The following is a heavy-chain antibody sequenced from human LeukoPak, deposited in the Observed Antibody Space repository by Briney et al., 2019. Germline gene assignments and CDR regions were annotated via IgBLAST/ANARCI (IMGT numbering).Heavy chain of an antibody. D-gene: IGHD4-23*01. CDR3: ARHYCGLDY. Sequence: SETLSLTCTVSGASVNSDSYYWSWIRQPPGKGLEWVGHIYNGGSTNYNPSLKSRVTMSVDTSKNHFSVKLSSVTAADTAVYYCARHYCGLDYWGQGTLATVSS. V-gene: IGHV4-61*03. CDR2: IYNGGST. J-gene: IGHJ4*02. CDR1: GASVNSDSYY.